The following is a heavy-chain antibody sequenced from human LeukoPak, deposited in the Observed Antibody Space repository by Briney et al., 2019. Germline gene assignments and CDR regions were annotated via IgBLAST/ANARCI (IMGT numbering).Heavy chain of an antibody. V-gene: IGHV3-23*01. D-gene: IGHD5-18*01. CDR1: GFNFNKYL. CDR3: ANDLGWIQLNLG. Sequence: GGSLRLSCAASGFNFNKYLMSWVRQAPGKGLEWVSGISDTGTSTYYADSVKGRFTISRDNSKNTLYFQMNSLRAEDTAVYYCANDLGWIQLNLGRGQGTLVTVSS. J-gene: IGHJ4*02. CDR2: ISDTGTST.